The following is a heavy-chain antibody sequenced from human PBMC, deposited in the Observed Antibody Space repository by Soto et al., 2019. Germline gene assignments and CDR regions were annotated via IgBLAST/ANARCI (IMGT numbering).Heavy chain of an antibody. Sequence: VQLVESGGGVVQPGRSLRLSCAASGFTFSSYGMHWVRQGTGKGLEWVSGISAAGDPDYADSVEGRFTISRENAQNSFFLQMNSLRVGDTAVYYCARTDRDFYGLDVWGQGTTVIVSS. CDR3: ARTDRDFYGLDV. J-gene: IGHJ6*02. CDR2: ISAAGDP. CDR1: GFTFSSYG. V-gene: IGHV3-13*05.